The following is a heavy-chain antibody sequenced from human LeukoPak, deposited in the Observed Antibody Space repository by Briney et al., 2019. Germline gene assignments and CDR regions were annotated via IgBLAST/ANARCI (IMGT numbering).Heavy chain of an antibody. D-gene: IGHD6-19*01. CDR3: ARVGSGALNDAFDI. Sequence: GGSLRLSCAASGFTFSSYWMHCVRQAPGKGLVWVSRINTDGSSTSYADSVKGRFTISRDNAKNTLYLQMNSLRAEDTAVYYCARVGSGALNDAFDIWGQGTMVTVSS. CDR1: GFTFSSYW. J-gene: IGHJ3*02. CDR2: INTDGSST. V-gene: IGHV3-74*01.